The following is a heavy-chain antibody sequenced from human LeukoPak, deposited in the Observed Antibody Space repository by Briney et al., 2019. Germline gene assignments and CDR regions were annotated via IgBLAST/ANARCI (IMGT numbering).Heavy chain of an antibody. D-gene: IGHD6-13*01. Sequence: GGSLRLSCAASGFTFSSYGMHWVRQAPGKGLEWVAVISYDGSNKYYADSVKGRFTVSRDNSKNTLYLQMNSLRAEDTAVYYCARGSIGYSSSWYNWFDPWGQGTLVTVSS. CDR1: GFTFSSYG. CDR2: ISYDGSNK. CDR3: ARGSIGYSSSWYNWFDP. V-gene: IGHV3-30*19. J-gene: IGHJ5*02.